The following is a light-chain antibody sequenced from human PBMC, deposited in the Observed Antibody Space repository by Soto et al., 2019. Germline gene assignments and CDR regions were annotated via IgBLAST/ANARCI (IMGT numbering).Light chain of an antibody. Sequence: QSALTQPPSASGSPGQSVTISCTGTSSDVGGYNYVSWYQQHPGKAPKLMIYEVSKRPSGVPDRFSGSKSGNTASLTVSGLKVEDEADYYCSSYAGSNNFVVFGGGTKLTVL. CDR1: SSDVGGYNY. V-gene: IGLV2-8*01. J-gene: IGLJ2*01. CDR2: EVS. CDR3: SSYAGSNNFVV.